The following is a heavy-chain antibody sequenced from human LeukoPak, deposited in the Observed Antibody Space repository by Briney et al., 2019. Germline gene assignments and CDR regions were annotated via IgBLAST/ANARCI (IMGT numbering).Heavy chain of an antibody. V-gene: IGHV3-23*01. Sequence: PGGSLRLSCAASGFTFSSYAMSWVRQAPGKGLEWVSAISGSGGSTYYADSVKGRFTISRDNSKNTLYPQMNSLRAEDTAVYYCAKVTEYSYGPFDYWGQGTLVTVSS. CDR2: ISGSGGST. D-gene: IGHD5-18*01. CDR3: AKVTEYSYGPFDY. CDR1: GFTFSSYA. J-gene: IGHJ4*02.